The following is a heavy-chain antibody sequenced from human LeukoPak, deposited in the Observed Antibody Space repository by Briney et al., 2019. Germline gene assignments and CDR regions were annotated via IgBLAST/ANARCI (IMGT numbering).Heavy chain of an antibody. J-gene: IGHJ5*02. CDR1: GFTFDDYA. V-gene: IGHV3-43*02. Sequence: GGSQRLSCAASGFTFDDYAMHWVRQAPGKGLEWVSLISGDGGSTYYADSVKGRFTISRDNSKNSLYLQMNSLGAEDMALYYCAKDTGGFDPWGQGTLVTVSS. CDR3: AKDTGGFDP. CDR2: ISGDGGST.